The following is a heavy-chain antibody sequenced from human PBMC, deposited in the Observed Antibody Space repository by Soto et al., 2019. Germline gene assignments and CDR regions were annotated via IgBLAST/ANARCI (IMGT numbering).Heavy chain of an antibody. D-gene: IGHD3-10*01. J-gene: IGHJ3*02. CDR2: IYYSGST. CDR3: ARSRFGELLYGAFDI. V-gene: IGHV4-39*01. CDR1: GGSISSSGYY. Sequence: PSETLSLTCTVSGGSISSSGYYWGWIRQPPGKGLGWIGSIYYSGSTYYNPSLKSRVTISVDTSKNQFSLKLSSVTAADTAVYYCARSRFGELLYGAFDIWGQGTMVTVSS.